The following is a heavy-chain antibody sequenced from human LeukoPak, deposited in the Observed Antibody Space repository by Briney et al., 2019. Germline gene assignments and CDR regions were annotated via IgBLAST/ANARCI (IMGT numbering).Heavy chain of an antibody. CDR1: GGSINSADYY. CDR3: ARAPLEMATIPYWYFDL. Sequence: SQTLSLTCTVSGGSINSADYYWSWIRQPPGKGLEWIGYIYYSGSTYYNPSLKSRVTISVDTSKNQFSLKLSSVTAADTAVYYCARAPLEMATIPYWYFDLWGRGTLVTVSS. V-gene: IGHV4-30-4*01. D-gene: IGHD5-24*01. J-gene: IGHJ2*01. CDR2: IYYSGST.